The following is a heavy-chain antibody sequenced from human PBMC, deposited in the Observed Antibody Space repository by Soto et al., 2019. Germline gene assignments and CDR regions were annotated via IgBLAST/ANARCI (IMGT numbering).Heavy chain of an antibody. V-gene: IGHV1-69*02. CDR2: IIPILGIA. CDR1: GGTFSSYT. Sequence: QVQLVQSGAEVKKPGSSVKVSCKASGGTFSSYTISWVRQAPGQGLEWMGRIIPILGIANYAQKFQGRVTITEDKSTSTAYMELSSLRSEDTAVYYCAINEGEQQLAGYWGQGTLVTVSS. D-gene: IGHD6-13*01. CDR3: AINEGEQQLAGY. J-gene: IGHJ4*02.